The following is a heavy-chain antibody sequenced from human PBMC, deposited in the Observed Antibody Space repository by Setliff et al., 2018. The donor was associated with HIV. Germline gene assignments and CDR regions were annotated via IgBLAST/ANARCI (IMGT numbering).Heavy chain of an antibody. CDR3: ARDPHALDY. J-gene: IGHJ4*02. V-gene: IGHV3-66*01. CDR1: GFTLSNTY. CDR2: LYGSGDS. Sequence: GGSLRLSCAASGFTLSNTYMAWVRQAPGKRPEWVSTLYGSGDSYHADSVKGRFTLSRDTSKNSLYLQMNDLRPEDTAVYYCARDPHALDYWGQGTLVTVSS.